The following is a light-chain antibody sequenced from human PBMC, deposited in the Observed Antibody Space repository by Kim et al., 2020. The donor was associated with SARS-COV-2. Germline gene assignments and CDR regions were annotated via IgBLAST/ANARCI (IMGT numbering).Light chain of an antibody. CDR2: AAS. CDR3: HQYYSSLRT. Sequence: GDRVTITCRASQAISNSVAWYQQKQGNAPRLLIFAASRLESGVPSRFSGSVSGTDYTLTISSLQPEDFATYFCHQYYSSLRTFGQGTKL. J-gene: IGKJ2*01. V-gene: IGKV1-NL1*01. CDR1: QAISNS.